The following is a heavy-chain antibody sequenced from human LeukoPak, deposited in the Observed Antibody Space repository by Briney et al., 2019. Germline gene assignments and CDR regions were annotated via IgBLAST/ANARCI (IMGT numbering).Heavy chain of an antibody. CDR2: LYPGDSDS. D-gene: IGHD2-2*01. CDR3: ARRSSSTSHSFDY. J-gene: IGHJ4*02. Sequence: GESLKISCKAYGYSFFSNYWIAWVRQMPGKGLEWMGILYPGDSDSRYSPSFQGQVTISADKSISTAYLQWSSLKASDTAMYYCARRSSSTSHSFDYWGQGTLVTVSS. CDR1: GYSFFSNYW. V-gene: IGHV5-51*01.